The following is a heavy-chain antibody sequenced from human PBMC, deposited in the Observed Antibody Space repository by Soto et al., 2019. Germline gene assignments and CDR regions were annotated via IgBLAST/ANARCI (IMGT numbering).Heavy chain of an antibody. V-gene: IGHV1-69*01. Sequence: QVQLVQSGAEVKKPGSSVKVSCKASGGTFSSYAISWVRQAPGQGLEWMGGIIPIFGTANYAQKFQCRVTITADESTSTAYMELSSLRSEDTAVYYCAREVAVTTDRYYYYGMDVWGQGTTVTVSS. CDR2: IIPIFGTA. D-gene: IGHD4-17*01. CDR1: GGTFSSYA. CDR3: AREVAVTTDRYYYYGMDV. J-gene: IGHJ6*02.